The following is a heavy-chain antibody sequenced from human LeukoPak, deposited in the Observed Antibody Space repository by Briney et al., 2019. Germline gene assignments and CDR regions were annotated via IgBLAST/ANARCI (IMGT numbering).Heavy chain of an antibody. D-gene: IGHD2-2*02. CDR3: ATCSTSCYTLGMDA. J-gene: IGHJ6*02. Sequence: ASVKVSCKVSGYTLTELSMHWVRQAPGKGLEWMGGFDPEDGETIYAQKFQGRVTMTEDTSTDTAYMELSSLRSEDTAVYYCATCSTSCYTLGMDAWGQGTTVTVSS. CDR1: GYTLTELS. CDR2: FDPEDGET. V-gene: IGHV1-24*01.